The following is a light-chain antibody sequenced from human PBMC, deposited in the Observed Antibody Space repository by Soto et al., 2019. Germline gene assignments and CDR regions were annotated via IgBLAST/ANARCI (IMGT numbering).Light chain of an antibody. CDR2: TTN. CDR1: NSNIGSDI. CDR3: ATWDGGLSGPFV. Sequence: VLTQPPSASGTPGQRATISCCGSNSNIGSDIVNCYQLLPGAAPEVLINTTNQRPSGVPERFSGSKSGTSASLAISGLQSEDEANSSCATWDGGLSGPFVFGTGTKVTVL. J-gene: IGLJ1*01. V-gene: IGLV1-44*01.